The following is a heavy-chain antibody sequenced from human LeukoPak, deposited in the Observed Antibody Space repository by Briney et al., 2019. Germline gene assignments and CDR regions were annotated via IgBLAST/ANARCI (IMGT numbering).Heavy chain of an antibody. Sequence: GGSLRLSCAASGLTFSSYAMHWVRQAPGKGLEWVAVISYDGSNKYYADSVKGRFTISRDNSKNTLYLQMNSLRAEDTAVYYCARDKITIFGVVTYKYYYMDVWGKGSTVTVSS. D-gene: IGHD3-3*01. CDR1: GLTFSSYA. V-gene: IGHV3-30*01. CDR3: ARDKITIFGVVTYKYYYMDV. J-gene: IGHJ6*03. CDR2: ISYDGSNK.